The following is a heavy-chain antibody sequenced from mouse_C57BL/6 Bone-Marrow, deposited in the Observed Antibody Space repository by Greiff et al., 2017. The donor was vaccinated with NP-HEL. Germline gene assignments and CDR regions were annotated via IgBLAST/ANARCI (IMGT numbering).Heavy chain of an antibody. Sequence: VKLQQSGAELARPGASVKLSCKASGYTFTSYGISWVKQRTGQGLEWIGEIYPRSGNTYYNEKFKGKATLTADKSSSTAYMELRSLTSEDSAVYFCARWDYGSSYGYFDVWGTGTTVTVSS. CDR3: ARWDYGSSYGYFDV. V-gene: IGHV1-81*01. J-gene: IGHJ1*03. CDR2: IYPRSGNT. D-gene: IGHD1-1*01. CDR1: GYTFTSYG.